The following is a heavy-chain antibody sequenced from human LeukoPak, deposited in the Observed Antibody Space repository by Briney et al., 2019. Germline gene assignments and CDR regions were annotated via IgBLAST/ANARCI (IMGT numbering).Heavy chain of an antibody. J-gene: IGHJ4*02. V-gene: IGHV3-23*01. CDR1: GFTFSKYN. CDR2: IAPKDEWT. Sequence: GGSLRLSCAASGFTFSKYNMNWVRQAPGKGLEWVSSIAPKDEWTYYADSVKGRFTMSRDISKSTLYLQMNSLRAEDTAMYYCAKDRISGDGDLHLDYWGQGTLVTVSS. CDR3: AKDRISGDGDLHLDY. D-gene: IGHD4-17*01.